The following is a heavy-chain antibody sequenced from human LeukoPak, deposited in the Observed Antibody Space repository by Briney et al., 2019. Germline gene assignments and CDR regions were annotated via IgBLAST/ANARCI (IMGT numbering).Heavy chain of an antibody. CDR1: GGTFSSYA. CDR3: EVVKSSGWYYFDY. Sequence: SVKVSCRASGGTFSSYAISWVRQAPGQGLEWMGGIIPIFGTANYAQKFQGRVTITADESTSTAYMELSSLRSEDTAVYYCEVVKSSGWYYFDYWGQGTLVTVSS. J-gene: IGHJ4*02. CDR2: IIPIFGTA. V-gene: IGHV1-69*01. D-gene: IGHD6-19*01.